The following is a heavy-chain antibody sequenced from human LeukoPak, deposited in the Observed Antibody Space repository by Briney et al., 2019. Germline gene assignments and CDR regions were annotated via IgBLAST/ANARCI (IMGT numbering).Heavy chain of an antibody. Sequence: SETLSLTCTVSGGSISSYYWSWIRQPPGKGLEWIGYIYYSGSTNYNPSLKSRVTISVDTSKNQFSLKLSSVTAADTAVYSCARGVGIAARIPHVAVWGQGTLVTVSS. J-gene: IGHJ4*02. D-gene: IGHD6-6*01. CDR3: ARGVGIAARIPHVAV. V-gene: IGHV4-59*01. CDR1: GGSISSYY. CDR2: IYYSGST.